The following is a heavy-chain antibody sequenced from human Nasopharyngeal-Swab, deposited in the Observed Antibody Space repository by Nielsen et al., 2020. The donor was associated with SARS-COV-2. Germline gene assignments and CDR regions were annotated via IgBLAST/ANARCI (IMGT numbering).Heavy chain of an antibody. CDR3: ARHEGYISGWNDFYYYYMDV. CDR1: GGSISSSISGSSYY. V-gene: IGHV4-39*01. D-gene: IGHD6-19*01. Sequence: SETLSLTCTVSGGSISSSISGSSYYWGWIRQPPGKGLEWIGSIYYSGSTYYNPSPKSRVTISVDTSKNQFSLKLSSVTAADTAVYYCARHEGYISGWNDFYYYYMDVWGKGTTVTVSS. J-gene: IGHJ6*03. CDR2: IYYSGST.